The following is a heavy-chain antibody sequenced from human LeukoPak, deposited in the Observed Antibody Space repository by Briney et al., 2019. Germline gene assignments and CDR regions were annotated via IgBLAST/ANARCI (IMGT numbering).Heavy chain of an antibody. D-gene: IGHD6-19*01. CDR2: INAGNGNT. Sequence: ASVKVSCKASGYTFTSYAMHWVRQAPGQRLEWMGWINAGNGNTKYSQKFQGRVTITRDTSASTAYMELSSLRSEDTAVYYCAREWCSSGFFGYWGQGTLVTVSS. CDR3: AREWCSSGFFGY. V-gene: IGHV1-3*01. CDR1: GYTFTSYA. J-gene: IGHJ4*02.